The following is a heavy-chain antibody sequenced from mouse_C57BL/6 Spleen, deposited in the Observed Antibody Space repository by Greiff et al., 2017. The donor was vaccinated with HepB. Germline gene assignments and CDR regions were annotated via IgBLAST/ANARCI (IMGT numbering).Heavy chain of an antibody. J-gene: IGHJ4*01. CDR1: GYSITSGYD. CDR3: ARGDYDYPYAMDY. V-gene: IGHV3-1*01. D-gene: IGHD2-4*01. CDR2: ISYSGST. Sequence: VQLKESGPGMVKPSQSLSLTCTVTGYSITSGYDWHWIRHFPGNKLEWMGYISYSGSTNYNPSLKSRISITHDTSKNHFFLKLNSVTTEDTATYYCARGDYDYPYAMDYWGQGTSVTVSS.